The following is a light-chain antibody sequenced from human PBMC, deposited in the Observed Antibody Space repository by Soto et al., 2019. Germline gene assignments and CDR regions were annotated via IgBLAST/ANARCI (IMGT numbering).Light chain of an antibody. CDR1: QTITTW. J-gene: IGKJ1*01. CDR3: QQYNTLSGT. Sequence: DIQMTQSPSTPSASVGDRGTITCRASQTITTWLAWYQQKPGKAPKLLIYDASTLESGVPSRFSGSGFGTEFSLTISSLQPDDFASYYCQQYNTLSGTFGQGTKVDI. V-gene: IGKV1-5*01. CDR2: DAS.